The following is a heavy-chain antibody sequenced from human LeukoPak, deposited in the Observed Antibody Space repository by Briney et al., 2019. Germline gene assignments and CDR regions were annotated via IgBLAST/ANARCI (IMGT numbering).Heavy chain of an antibody. D-gene: IGHD4/OR15-4a*01. CDR3: AKRLGAWSAFDI. CDR1: GGSFSGYY. CDR2: IYYSGST. V-gene: IGHV4-59*01. J-gene: IGHJ3*02. Sequence: SETLSLTCAVYGGSFSGYYWSWIRQPPGKGLEWIGYIYYSGSTTYNPSLKSRVTISIDTSKNQFSLKLSSVTAADTAVYYCAKRLGAWSAFDIWGQGTMVSVSS.